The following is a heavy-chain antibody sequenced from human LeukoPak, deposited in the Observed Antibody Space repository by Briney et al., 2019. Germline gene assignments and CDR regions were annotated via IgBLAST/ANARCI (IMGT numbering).Heavy chain of an antibody. D-gene: IGHD5-18*01. CDR2: ISYDGSNK. CDR1: GFTFSSYG. Sequence: GRSLRLSCAASGFTFSSYGMHWVRQAPGKGLEWVAVISYDGSNKYYADSVKGRFTISRDNSKNTLYLQMNSLRAEDTAVYYCAKSPDRGYSYGLIGNWGQGTLVTVSS. J-gene: IGHJ4*02. CDR3: AKSPDRGYSYGLIGN. V-gene: IGHV3-30*18.